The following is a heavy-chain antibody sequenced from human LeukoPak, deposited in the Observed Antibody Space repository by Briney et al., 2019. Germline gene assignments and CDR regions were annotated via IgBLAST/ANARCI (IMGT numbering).Heavy chain of an antibody. V-gene: IGHV3-7*01. J-gene: IGHJ3*02. CDR2: VKEDGSQK. CDR1: GFTFSRYW. D-gene: IGHD3-16*02. CDR3: VSGNDPDYVWGTYRLDAFDI. Sequence: PGGSLRLSCAASGFTFSRYWMSWVRQAPGKGLDWLPSVKEDGSQKNYMDSVKGRFTISRDNAKKSLVLEMNSLRVEDTAVYYCVSGNDPDYVWGTYRLDAFDIWGEGTMVIVSS.